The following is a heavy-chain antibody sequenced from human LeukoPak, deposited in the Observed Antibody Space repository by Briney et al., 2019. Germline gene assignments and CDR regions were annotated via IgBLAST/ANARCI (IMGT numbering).Heavy chain of an antibody. J-gene: IGHJ5*02. CDR3: ARQEGGLKYYYGSGSDWFDP. D-gene: IGHD3-10*01. Sequence: PSETLSLTCAVYGGSFSGYYWSWIRQPPGKGLEWIGEINHSGSTNYNPSLKSRVTISVDTSKNQFSLKLSSVTAADTAVYYCARQEGGLKYYYGSGSDWFDPWGQGTLVTVSS. V-gene: IGHV4-34*01. CDR1: GGSFSGYY. CDR2: INHSGST.